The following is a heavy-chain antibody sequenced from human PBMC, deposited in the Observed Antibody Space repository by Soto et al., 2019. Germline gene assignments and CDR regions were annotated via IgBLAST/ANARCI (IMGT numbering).Heavy chain of an antibody. D-gene: IGHD6-19*01. CDR3: ARDPVAGTYFDY. Sequence: QVQLVQSGAEVKKPGASVKVSCKASGYTFTTYGISWVRQAPGQGLEWMVWINGYNGNTNYAQKLQCRVTMTTDTSTSTAYMELRSLRSDDTAVYYCARDPVAGTYFDYWGQGTLVTVSS. CDR2: INGYNGNT. V-gene: IGHV1-18*01. J-gene: IGHJ4*02. CDR1: GYTFTTYG.